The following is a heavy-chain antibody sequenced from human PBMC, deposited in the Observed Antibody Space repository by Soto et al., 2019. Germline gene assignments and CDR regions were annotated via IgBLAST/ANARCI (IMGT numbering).Heavy chain of an antibody. CDR1: GFTFSNYA. Sequence: QVQLVESGGGVVQPGRSLRLSCAASGFTFSNYAMHWVRQAPGKGLEWVTVISYDGSNEYYADSVKGRFTISRDNSKHTLYLQMNSLRAEDTAVYYWAMDFGAYWGQGTLVTVSS. CDR3: AMDFGAY. D-gene: IGHD3-10*01. V-gene: IGHV3-30-3*01. CDR2: ISYDGSNE. J-gene: IGHJ4*02.